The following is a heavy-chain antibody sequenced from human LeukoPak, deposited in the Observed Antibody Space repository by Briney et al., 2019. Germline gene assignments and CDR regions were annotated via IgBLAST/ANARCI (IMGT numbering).Heavy chain of an antibody. D-gene: IGHD6-13*01. V-gene: IGHV3-33*01. CDR2: IWYDGSNK. CDR1: GFTFSSYG. CDR3: ARQGAATGTDAFDI. Sequence: PGGSLRLSCAASGFTFSSYGMHWVRQAPGKGLEWVAVIWYDGSNKYYADSVKGRFTISRDNAKNSLYLQMNSLRAEDTAVYSCARQGAATGTDAFDIWGQGTVVTVSS. J-gene: IGHJ3*02.